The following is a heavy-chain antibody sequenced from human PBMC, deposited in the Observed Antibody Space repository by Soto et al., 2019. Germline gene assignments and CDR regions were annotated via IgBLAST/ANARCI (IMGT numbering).Heavy chain of an antibody. CDR1: GGSFSGYH. CDR2: IGHSGTT. CDR3: ARGPVGGRNVRGYLDV. Sequence: QVQLQQWGAGLLKPSETLSLTCDVYGGSFSGYHWNLIRQPPGKGLEWIGEIGHSGTTHYNPSLXGXAXSTXDASKTQFILKRTSWTAAAAVVYYCARGPVGGRNVRGYLDVWGRGTLITVSS. V-gene: IGHV4-34*01. J-gene: IGHJ2*01. D-gene: IGHD1-26*01.